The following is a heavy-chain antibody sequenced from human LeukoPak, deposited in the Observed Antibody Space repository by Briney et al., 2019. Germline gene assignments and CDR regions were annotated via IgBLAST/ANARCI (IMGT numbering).Heavy chain of an antibody. CDR3: ARSEIVGATIFDY. CDR1: GYTFTGYY. J-gene: IGHJ4*02. Sequence: ASVKVSCKASGYTFTGYYMHWVRQAPGQGLEWMGWINPNSGGTNYAQKFQGRVTMTRDKSISTAYMELSRLRSADTAVYYCARSEIVGATIFDYWGQGTLVTVSS. V-gene: IGHV1-2*02. D-gene: IGHD1-26*01. CDR2: INPNSGGT.